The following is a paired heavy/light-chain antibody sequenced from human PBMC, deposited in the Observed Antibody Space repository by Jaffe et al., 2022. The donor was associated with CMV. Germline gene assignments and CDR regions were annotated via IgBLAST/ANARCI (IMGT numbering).Heavy chain of an antibody. V-gene: IGHV4-59*01. CDR3: ARGLYSTNWCDFEN. CDR2: IHVSGST. J-gene: IGHJ4*02. Sequence: QVQLQESGLGLVKPSETLSLTCSVSGDSISSYYWSWIRQPPGKGLEWIGYIHVSGSTTYNPSLKSRVTMSLDTSKNQFSLKVTSVTAADTAVYYCARGLYSTNWCDFENWGQGTLVTVSS. CDR1: GDSISSYY. D-gene: IGHD2-2*01.
Light chain of an antibody. Sequence: QSVLTQPPSVSAAPGQKVAISCSGSSSNIGNNYVSWYQQLPGTAPKLLIYENNKRPSGIPDRFSGSKSGTSATLGITRLQTGDEADYYCGTWDSSLSVFVFASGTKVTVL. J-gene: IGLJ1*01. CDR1: SSNIGNNY. V-gene: IGLV1-51*02. CDR2: ENN. CDR3: GTWDSSLSVFV.